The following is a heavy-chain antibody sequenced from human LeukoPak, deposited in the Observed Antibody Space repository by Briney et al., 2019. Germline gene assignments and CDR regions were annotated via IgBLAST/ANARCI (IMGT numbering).Heavy chain of an antibody. Sequence: ASVKVSCKASGYTFTGYYMHWVRQAPGHGLEWMGWFNPNSGGTNYAQKFQGRVTMTRDTSISTAYMELSRLRSDDTAVYCCARASILEWLSEVVDWFDPWGQGTLVTVSS. V-gene: IGHV1-2*02. CDR2: FNPNSGGT. J-gene: IGHJ5*02. CDR3: ARASILEWLSEVVDWFDP. D-gene: IGHD3-3*01. CDR1: GYTFTGYY.